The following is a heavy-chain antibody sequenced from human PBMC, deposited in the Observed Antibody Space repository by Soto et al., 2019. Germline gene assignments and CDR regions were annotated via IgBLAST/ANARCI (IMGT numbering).Heavy chain of an antibody. V-gene: IGHV3-33*01. CDR2: IWYDGSNK. D-gene: IGHD6-19*01. CDR1: GFTFSSYG. CDR3: ARARYSSGWYDLDY. Sequence: QVQLVESGGGVVQPGRSLRLSCAASGFTFSSYGMHWVRQAPGKGLEWVAVIWYDGSNKYYADSVKGRFTISRDNSKNTLYRQMNSLRVEDPAVYYWARARYSSGWYDLDYWGQGTLVTVSS. J-gene: IGHJ4*02.